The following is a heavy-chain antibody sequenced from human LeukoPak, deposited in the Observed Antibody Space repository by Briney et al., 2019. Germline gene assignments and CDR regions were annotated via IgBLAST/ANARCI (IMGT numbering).Heavy chain of an antibody. Sequence: GGSLRLSCGASGFTFSKYAMTWVRQAPGKGLEWVSSINGGGGSTFYAASVKGRFTISRDNSKNTLYLQMNSLRAEDTAVYYCARPRRWYHYHPPDYWGQGTLVTVSS. D-gene: IGHD4-23*01. CDR1: GFTFSKYA. CDR2: INGGGGST. CDR3: ARPRRWYHYHPPDY. V-gene: IGHV3-23*01. J-gene: IGHJ4*02.